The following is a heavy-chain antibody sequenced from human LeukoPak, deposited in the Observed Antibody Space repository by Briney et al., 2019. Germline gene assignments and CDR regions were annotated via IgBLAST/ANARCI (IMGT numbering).Heavy chain of an antibody. CDR1: GFTFSSYG. CDR2: TSYDGSNK. J-gene: IGHJ5*02. V-gene: IGHV3-30-3*01. D-gene: IGHD4-17*01. CDR3: AKGDDYGDDRGWFDP. Sequence: PGGSLRLSRAASGFTFSSYGMHWVRQAPGKGLEWVAVTSYDGSNKDYADSVKGRFTISRDNSKNTLYLQMNSLRAEDTAVYYCAKGDDYGDDRGWFDPWGQGTLVTVSS.